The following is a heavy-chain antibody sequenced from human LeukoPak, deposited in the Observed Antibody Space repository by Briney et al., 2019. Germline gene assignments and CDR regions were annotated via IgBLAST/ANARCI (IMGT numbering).Heavy chain of an antibody. J-gene: IGHJ4*02. V-gene: IGHV1-8*01. CDR2: MNPNSGNT. D-gene: IGHD6-19*01. CDR1: GYTFTSYD. Sequence: GASVKVSCKASGYTFTSYDINWVRQATGQGLEWMGWMNPNSGNTGYAQKFQGRVTMTRNTSISTAYMELSSLRSEDTAVYYCARGSPYSSGWYFDYWGQGTLVTVSS. CDR3: ARGSPYSSGWYFDY.